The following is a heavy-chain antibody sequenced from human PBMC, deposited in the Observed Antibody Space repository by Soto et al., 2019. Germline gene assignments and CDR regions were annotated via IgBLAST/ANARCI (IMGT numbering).Heavy chain of an antibody. J-gene: IGHJ6*02. V-gene: IGHV3-30-3*01. CDR3: ARDGVVVTAVGYGLDV. D-gene: IGHD2-21*02. Sequence: GGSLRLSCAASGFTLSSYAMHWVSKAPGKGLEWVAVISYDGSNKHYADSVKGRFTISRDNSKNTLFLQMNSLRAEDTAVYYCARDGVVVTAVGYGLDVWGQGTTVTVSS. CDR1: GFTLSSYA. CDR2: ISYDGSNK.